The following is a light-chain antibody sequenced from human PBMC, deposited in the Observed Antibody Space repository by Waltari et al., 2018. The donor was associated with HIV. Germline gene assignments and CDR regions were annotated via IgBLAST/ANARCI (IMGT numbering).Light chain of an antibody. CDR1: SSNIGSTS. Sequence: QSVLPQSPSAPGPPGQRVIISCSGSSSNIGSTSVNRYQQLPGTAPKLLIYSNNERPSGVPDRFSGSKSGTSASLAISGLQSEDEADYHCAAWDDSLNGPVFGGGTKLTVL. V-gene: IGLV1-44*01. CDR3: AAWDDSLNGPV. J-gene: IGLJ2*01. CDR2: SNN.